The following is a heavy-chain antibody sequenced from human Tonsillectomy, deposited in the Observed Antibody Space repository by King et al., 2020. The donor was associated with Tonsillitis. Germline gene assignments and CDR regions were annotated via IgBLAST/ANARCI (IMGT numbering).Heavy chain of an antibody. J-gene: IGHJ3*01. CDR3: ANRSH. Sequence: VQLVESGGGLVQPGGSLRLSCTASGFTFSDYAISWVRQAPGKGLVWVSSISAGGGSTYYADSVKGRFTISRDNTKNTLYLEMNSLTVEDTAMYFCANRSHWGQGTMVTVSS. CDR1: GFTFSDYA. D-gene: IGHD3-10*01. CDR2: ISAGGGST. V-gene: IGHV3-23*04.